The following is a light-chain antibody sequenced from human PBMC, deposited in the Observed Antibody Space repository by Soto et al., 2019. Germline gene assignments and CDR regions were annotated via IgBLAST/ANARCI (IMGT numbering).Light chain of an antibody. CDR1: QSVSRN. J-gene: IGKJ4*01. Sequence: EILLTQSPGTLSVSPGERATLSCRASQSVSRNLAWYQHKPGQAPRLLIYGASSRATGIPARFSGGGSETEFTLTISSLQSEDFAVYYCQQYHNWPPLTFGGGTKVEMK. V-gene: IGKV3-15*01. CDR3: QQYHNWPPLT. CDR2: GAS.